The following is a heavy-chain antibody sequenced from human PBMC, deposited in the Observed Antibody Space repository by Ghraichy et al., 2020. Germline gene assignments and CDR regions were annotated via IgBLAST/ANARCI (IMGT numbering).Heavy chain of an antibody. CDR1: GYTFSAYY. Sequence: ASVKVSCKASGYTFSAYYMHWVRQAPGQGLEWMGMINPSFGSTTYAQKFQGRVTMTRDTSTSTVYMELSSLRSDDTAVYYCARDEQDSSGYYTPDYWGQGTLVTVSS. J-gene: IGHJ4*02. D-gene: IGHD3-22*01. CDR2: INPSFGST. CDR3: ARDEQDSSGYYTPDY. V-gene: IGHV1-46*01.